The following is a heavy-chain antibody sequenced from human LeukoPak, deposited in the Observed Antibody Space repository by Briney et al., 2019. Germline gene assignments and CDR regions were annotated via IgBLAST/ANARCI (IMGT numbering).Heavy chain of an antibody. CDR1: GFTVSSNY. CDR2: IYSGGST. J-gene: IGHJ4*02. Sequence: PGGSLRLSCAASGFTVSSNYMSSVRQAPGKGLEWVSVIYSGGSTYYADSVKGRFTISRDNSKNTLYLQMNSLRAEDTAVYYCARGRTLRFLEWFVFDYWGQGTLVTVSS. V-gene: IGHV3-66*02. D-gene: IGHD3-3*01. CDR3: ARGRTLRFLEWFVFDY.